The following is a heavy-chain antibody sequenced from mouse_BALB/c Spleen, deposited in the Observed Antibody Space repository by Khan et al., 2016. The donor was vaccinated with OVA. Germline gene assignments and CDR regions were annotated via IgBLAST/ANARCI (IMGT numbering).Heavy chain of an antibody. Sequence: QVQLQQSGAELVKPGASVKMSCKASGYTFTSYTMHWVKQRPGQGLEWIGYINPSSGYTKYNQKFKDKATLTANKSSSTAYMQLSRRTSEDSAVYYCARKSTRASYWGQGTTLTVSS. D-gene: IGHD3-1*01. CDR1: GYTFTSYT. CDR2: INPSSGYT. J-gene: IGHJ2*01. CDR3: ARKSTRASY. V-gene: IGHV1-4*01.